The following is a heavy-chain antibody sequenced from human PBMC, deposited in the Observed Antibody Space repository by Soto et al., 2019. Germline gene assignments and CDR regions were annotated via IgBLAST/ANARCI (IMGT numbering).Heavy chain of an antibody. V-gene: IGHV3-9*01. D-gene: IGHD6-19*01. CDR1: GFTFVSYA. J-gene: IGHJ4*02. Sequence: ARILPCAASGFTFVSYAMSGVGQAPGKGLEWVSSISPTSGSMGYADSVKGRFTISRDNAKNTLYLKMNSLRAEDTALYYCAKDREYSSGGGFDYWGQGTLVTVSS. CDR2: ISPTSGSM. CDR3: AKDREYSSGGGFDY.